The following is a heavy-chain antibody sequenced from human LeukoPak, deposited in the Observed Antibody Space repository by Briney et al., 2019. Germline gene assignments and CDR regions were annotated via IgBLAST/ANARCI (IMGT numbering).Heavy chain of an antibody. CDR2: INHSGST. J-gene: IGHJ4*02. D-gene: IGHD2-2*01. CDR1: GGSFSGYY. Sequence: SVTLSLTCAVYGGSFSGYYWSWIRQPPGKGLEWIGEINHSGSTNYNPSLKSRVTISVDTSKNRFSLKLSSVTAADTAVYYCARVYCSSTSCYQSSFDYWGQGTLVTVSS. V-gene: IGHV4-34*01. CDR3: ARVYCSSTSCYQSSFDY.